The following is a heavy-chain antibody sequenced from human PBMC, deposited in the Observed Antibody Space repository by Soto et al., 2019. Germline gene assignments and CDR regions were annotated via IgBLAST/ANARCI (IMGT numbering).Heavy chain of an antibody. CDR1: GGSFSGYY. Sequence: SETLSLTCAVYGGSFSGYYWSWIRQPPGKGLEWIGEINHSGSTNYNPSLKSRVTISVDTSKNQFSLKLSSVTAADTAVYYCARVGDYAAFDIWGQGTMVTVSS. CDR2: INHSGST. J-gene: IGHJ3*02. V-gene: IGHV4-34*01. CDR3: ARVGDYAAFDI. D-gene: IGHD4-17*01.